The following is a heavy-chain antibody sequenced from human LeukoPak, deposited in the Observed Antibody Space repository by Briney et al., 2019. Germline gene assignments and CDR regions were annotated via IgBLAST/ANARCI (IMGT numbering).Heavy chain of an antibody. J-gene: IGHJ6*02. CDR2: FDPEDGET. V-gene: IGHV1-24*01. CDR1: GYTLTELS. Sequence: ASVRVSCKVSGYTLTELSMHWVRQAPGKGLEWMGGFDPEDGETIYAQKFQGRVTMTEDTSTDTAYMELSSLRSEDTAVYYCARDWDYYDQPRTSDPYYYYGMDVWGQGTTVTVSS. D-gene: IGHD3-22*01. CDR3: ARDWDYYDQPRTSDPYYYYGMDV.